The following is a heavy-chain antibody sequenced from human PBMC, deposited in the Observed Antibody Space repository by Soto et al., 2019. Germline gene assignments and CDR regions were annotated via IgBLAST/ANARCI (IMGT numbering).Heavy chain of an antibody. Sequence: ASVKVSCKASGYTFTGYYMHWVRQAPGQGLEWMGWINPNSGGTNYAQKFQGWVTMTRDTSISTAYMELSRLRSDDTAVYYCARDSTPITSEGAFDIWGQGTMVTVSS. CDR1: GYTFTGYY. J-gene: IGHJ3*02. D-gene: IGHD3-10*01. CDR3: ARDSTPITSEGAFDI. CDR2: INPNSGGT. V-gene: IGHV1-2*04.